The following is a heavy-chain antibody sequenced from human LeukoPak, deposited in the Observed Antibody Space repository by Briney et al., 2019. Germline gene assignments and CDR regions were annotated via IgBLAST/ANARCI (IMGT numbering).Heavy chain of an antibody. Sequence: ASVKVSCKASGYTFTSYGISWVRQAPGQGLEWMGWISAYNGNTNYAQKLQGRVTMTTDTSTSTAYMELSSLRSEDTAVYYCARDDYSNSQDAFDIWGQGTVVTVSS. CDR2: ISAYNGNT. D-gene: IGHD4-11*01. CDR3: ARDDYSNSQDAFDI. J-gene: IGHJ3*02. CDR1: GYTFTSYG. V-gene: IGHV1-18*01.